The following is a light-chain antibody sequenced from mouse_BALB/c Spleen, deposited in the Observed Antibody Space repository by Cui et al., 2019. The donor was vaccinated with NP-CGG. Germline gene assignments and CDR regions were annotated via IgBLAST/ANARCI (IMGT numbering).Light chain of an antibody. CDR1: TGAVTTGNY. CDR3: ALWYSNHWI. Sequence: QAVVTQESALTTSPGETVTLTCRSSTGAVTTGNYANWVQEKPDHLFTGLIGGTNNRAPGVPARFSGSLIGDKAALTITGAQTEDEAIYFCALWYSNHWIFGSGTKVTVL. J-gene: IGLJ3*01. V-gene: IGLV1*01. CDR2: GTN.